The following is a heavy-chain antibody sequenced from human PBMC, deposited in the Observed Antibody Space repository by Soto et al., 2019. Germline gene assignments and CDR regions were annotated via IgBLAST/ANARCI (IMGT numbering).Heavy chain of an antibody. J-gene: IGHJ4*02. CDR3: AAPPRY. Sequence: PSETLSLTCSVSGASISSYYWNWIRQSPGKGLEWIGYMHDSGSTSYNPSIKSRVTISVDTSRNQFSLKLTSVTAADTAVYYCAAPPRYWGQGILVTVSS. V-gene: IGHV4-59*01. D-gene: IGHD6-6*01. CDR2: MHDSGST. CDR1: GASISSYY.